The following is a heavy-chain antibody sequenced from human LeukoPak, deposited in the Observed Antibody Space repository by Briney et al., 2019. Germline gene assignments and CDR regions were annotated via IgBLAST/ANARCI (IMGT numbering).Heavy chain of an antibody. Sequence: GGSLRLSCAASGFTFSSYEMNWVRQAPGKGLEWVSYISNSGTAIYYADSVKGRFTISRDNAKSSLYLQMNSLRAEDTAVYYCARDYWFDPWGHGTLVTVSS. CDR3: ARDYWFDP. CDR1: GFTFSSYE. V-gene: IGHV3-48*03. J-gene: IGHJ5*02. CDR2: ISNSGTAI.